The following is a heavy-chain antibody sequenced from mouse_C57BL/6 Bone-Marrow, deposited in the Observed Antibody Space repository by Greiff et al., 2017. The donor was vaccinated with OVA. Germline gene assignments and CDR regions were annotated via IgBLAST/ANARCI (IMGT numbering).Heavy chain of an antibody. CDR3: ARSYYYGSSYDWFAY. CDR1: GFTFSDYY. J-gene: IGHJ3*01. V-gene: IGHV5-12*01. Sequence: EVHLVESGGGLVQPGGSLKLSCAASGFTFSDYYMYWVRQTPEKRLEWVAYISNGGGSTYYPDTVKGRFTISRDNAKNTLYLQMSRLKSEDTAMYYCARSYYYGSSYDWFAYWGQGTLVTVSA. D-gene: IGHD1-1*01. CDR2: ISNGGGST.